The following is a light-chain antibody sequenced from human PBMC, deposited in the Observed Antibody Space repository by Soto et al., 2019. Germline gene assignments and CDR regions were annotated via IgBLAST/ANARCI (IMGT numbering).Light chain of an antibody. J-gene: IGKJ1*01. V-gene: IGKV3-15*01. CDR3: QQSNNWPKT. CDR1: QSVGSN. CDR2: DVS. Sequence: EIVTTQSPDTLSVSPGETATLSCRASQSVGSNLAWYQQKPGQAPRLLISDVSTRAAGLPARFSGSGSGTEFTLTITSLQSEDFAVYYCQQSNNWPKTFGQGTKVDIK.